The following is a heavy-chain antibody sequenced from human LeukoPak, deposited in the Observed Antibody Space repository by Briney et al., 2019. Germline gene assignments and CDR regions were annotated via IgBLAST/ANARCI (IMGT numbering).Heavy chain of an antibody. Sequence: ASVKVSCKASGYSFMSYGMSWVRQAPGQGLEWMGWISGYNGKTSYAQKVQDRVIMTTDISSHTAYMEVRSLRSDDTAIYYCARVDQDLLTTSVYYGMDVWGQGTTVTVSS. V-gene: IGHV1-18*04. J-gene: IGHJ6*02. CDR1: GYSFMSYG. CDR3: ARVDQDLLTTSVYYGMDV. D-gene: IGHD3-9*01. CDR2: ISGYNGKT.